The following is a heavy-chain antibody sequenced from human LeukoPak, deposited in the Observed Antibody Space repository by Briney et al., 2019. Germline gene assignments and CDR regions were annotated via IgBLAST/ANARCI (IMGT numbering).Heavy chain of an antibody. Sequence: GESLRLSCAASGFIFSSYWMSWVRQAPGKGLEWVANINQDGSEKYYVDSVKGRFTISRDNAKNSLYLQMNSLRAEDTAVYYCAKDRRVVIPFDYWGQGTLVTVSS. D-gene: IGHD3-22*01. CDR1: GFIFSSYW. CDR3: AKDRRVVIPFDY. CDR2: INQDGSEK. V-gene: IGHV3-7*03. J-gene: IGHJ4*02.